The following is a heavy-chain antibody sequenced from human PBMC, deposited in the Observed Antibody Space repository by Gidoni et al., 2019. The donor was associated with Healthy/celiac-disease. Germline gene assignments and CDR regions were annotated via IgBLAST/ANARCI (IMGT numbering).Heavy chain of an antibody. CDR3: AKDGYCSGGSCPAFEEFQH. CDR1: GFTFSSSG. D-gene: IGHD2-15*01. J-gene: IGHJ1*01. Sequence: QVQLVDSGGGVVQPGRSLRLPCAASGFTFSSSGMHWVRQAPGKGLEWVAVISYDGSNKYYADAVKGRFTISRDNSKNTLYLQMNSLRAEETAVYYCAKDGYCSGGSCPAFEEFQHWGKGTLVTVSS. V-gene: IGHV3-30*18. CDR2: ISYDGSNK.